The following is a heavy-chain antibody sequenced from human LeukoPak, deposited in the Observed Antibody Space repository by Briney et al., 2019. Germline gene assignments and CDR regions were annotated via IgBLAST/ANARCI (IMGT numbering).Heavy chain of an antibody. CDR3: ARVYDFWSGHTYYFDY. CDR1: GSTFSSYA. Sequence: PGGSLRLSCAASGSTFSSYAMHWVRQAPGKGLEWVAVISYDGANKYYADSVKGRFTISRDNSKNTLYLQMNSLRAEDTAVYYCARVYDFWSGHTYYFDYWGQGTLVTVSS. J-gene: IGHJ4*02. V-gene: IGHV3-30-3*01. CDR2: ISYDGANK. D-gene: IGHD3/OR15-3a*01.